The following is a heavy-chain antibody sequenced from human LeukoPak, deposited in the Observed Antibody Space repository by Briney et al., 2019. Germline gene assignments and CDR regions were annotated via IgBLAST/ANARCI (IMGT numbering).Heavy chain of an antibody. J-gene: IGHJ4*02. CDR1: GFTFSSYS. V-gene: IGHV3-21*01. Sequence: GGSLRLSCAASGFTFSSYSMNWVRQAPGKGLEWVSSISSSSSYIYYADSVKGRFTISRDNAKNSLYLQMNSLRAEDTSVYYCARVGSEYYYDSSGYYLDYWGQGTLVTVSS. CDR2: ISSSSSYI. CDR3: ARVGSEYYYDSSGYYLDY. D-gene: IGHD3-22*01.